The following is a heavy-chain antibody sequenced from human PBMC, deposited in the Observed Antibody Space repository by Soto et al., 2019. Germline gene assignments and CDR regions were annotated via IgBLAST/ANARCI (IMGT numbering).Heavy chain of an antibody. CDR3: ARGGDP. CDR2: INHSGST. CDR1: GGSFGGYY. Sequence: SETLSLTCAVYGGSFGGYYWSWIRQPPGKGLEWIGEINHSGSTNHNPSLKSRVTISVDTSKNQFSLKLSSVTAADTAVYYCARGGDPWGQGTLVTASS. V-gene: IGHV4-34*01. J-gene: IGHJ5*02.